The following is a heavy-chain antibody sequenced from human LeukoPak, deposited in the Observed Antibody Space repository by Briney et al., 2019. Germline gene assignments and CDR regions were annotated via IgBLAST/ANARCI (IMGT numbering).Heavy chain of an antibody. Sequence: ASVKVSCKASSYTFTNYAFTWVRQAPGQGLEWMGWISAYNGNTNYAQKLQDRVSMTTDTSTSTAYMELRSLRSDDTAVYYCARQGYGGHSQGAADYWGQGTLVTVSS. CDR2: ISAYNGNT. V-gene: IGHV1-18*01. CDR1: SYTFTNYA. CDR3: ARQGYGGHSQGAADY. J-gene: IGHJ4*02. D-gene: IGHD4-23*01.